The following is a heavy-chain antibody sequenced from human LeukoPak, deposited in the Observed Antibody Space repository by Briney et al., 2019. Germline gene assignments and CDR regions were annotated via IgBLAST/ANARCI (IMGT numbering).Heavy chain of an antibody. Sequence: GASVKVSCKASGYTFTSYGISWVRQAPGQGLEWMGWISAYNGNTNYAQKFQGRVTMTTDTSTSTAYMELRSLRSDDTAVYYCARDRLTVDFWSGNCWDPWGQGTLVTVSS. CDR1: GYTFTSYG. CDR2: ISAYNGNT. CDR3: ARDRLTVDFWSGNCWDP. J-gene: IGHJ5*02. V-gene: IGHV1-18*01. D-gene: IGHD3-3*01.